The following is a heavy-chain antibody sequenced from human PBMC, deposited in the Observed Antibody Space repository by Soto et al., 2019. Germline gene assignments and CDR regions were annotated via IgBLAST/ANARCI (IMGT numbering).Heavy chain of an antibody. D-gene: IGHD5-12*01. J-gene: IGHJ5*02. CDR1: GFTFKNYG. CDR3: AKGSGFDFDH. V-gene: IGHV3-30*18. CDR2: LSSDGSGE. Sequence: GGCLRLSCAASGFTFKNYGMHWVRQAPGKGLEWVACLSSDGSGEDYADSVRGRFIISRDNSKDTMYLQMNSLRVEDTAVYYCAKGSGFDFDHWGQGTLVTVSS.